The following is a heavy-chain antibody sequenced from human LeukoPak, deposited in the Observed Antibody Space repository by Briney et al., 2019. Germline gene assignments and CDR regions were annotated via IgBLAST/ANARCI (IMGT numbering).Heavy chain of an antibody. CDR2: IHKDGSAK. CDR3: TRDRGFGADDC. J-gene: IGHJ4*02. V-gene: IGHV3-7*01. Sequence: PGGSLRLSCGASGFPFSGYWMSWVRQAPGKGLEWVANIHKDGSAKRYVDSVKGRFTISRDNAKSSLYLQMNSLRDEDTAVYYCTRDRGFGADDCWGQGSLVSVSS. CDR1: GFPFSGYW. D-gene: IGHD3-10*01.